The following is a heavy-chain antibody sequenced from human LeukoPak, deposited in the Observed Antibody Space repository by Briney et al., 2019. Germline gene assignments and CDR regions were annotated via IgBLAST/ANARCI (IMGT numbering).Heavy chain of an antibody. D-gene: IGHD2-2*01. J-gene: IGHJ4*02. CDR3: TSSSRYCSSSSCQSLDN. V-gene: IGHV3-7*03. Sequence: PGGFLRLSCAASGFTFGSFWMSWVRQAPGKGLEWVADIKQDGSEKYYVDSVKGRFTISRDNAKSSLFLQMNSLRAEDTAVYYCTSSSRYCSSSSCQSLDNWGQGTLVTVSS. CDR2: IKQDGSEK. CDR1: GFTFGSFW.